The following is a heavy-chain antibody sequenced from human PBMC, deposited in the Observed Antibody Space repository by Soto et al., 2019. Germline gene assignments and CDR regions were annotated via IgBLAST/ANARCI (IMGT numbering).Heavy chain of an antibody. V-gene: IGHV4-30-4*01. CDR2: IHSSGSI. D-gene: IGHD3-22*01. J-gene: IGHJ1*01. Sequence: LRLSCAASGFTFSDYYMSWIRQAPGRGLEWIGYIHSSGSIYYNPSLKSRATMSIDTAGNQFSLKVSSVTVADTAVYYCARDLDGLHDDTSGPFPRPGWGQGTLVTVSS. CDR1: GFTFSDYY. CDR3: ARDLDGLHDDTSGPFPRPG.